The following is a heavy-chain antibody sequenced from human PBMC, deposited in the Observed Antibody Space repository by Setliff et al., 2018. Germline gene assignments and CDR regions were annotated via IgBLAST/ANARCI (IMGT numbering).Heavy chain of an antibody. Sequence: PGESLKISCKSFGYTFTNYWIAWVRQMPGKGLEWMGIIYPADSDTTYSPSFQRQVTISADKSISTANLQWRSLKASDTAMYYCASRGYYYDSGAFDIWGQGTMVTVSS. J-gene: IGHJ3*02. CDR2: IYPADSDT. V-gene: IGHV5-51*01. CDR1: GYTFTNYW. CDR3: ASRGYYYDSGAFDI. D-gene: IGHD3-22*01.